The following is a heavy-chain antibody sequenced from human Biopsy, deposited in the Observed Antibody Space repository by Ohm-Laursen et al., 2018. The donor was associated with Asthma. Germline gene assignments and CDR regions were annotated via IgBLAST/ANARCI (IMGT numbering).Heavy chain of an antibody. CDR2: ISVYNGNT. J-gene: IGHJ6*02. D-gene: IGHD3-10*01. V-gene: IGHV1-18*01. CDR1: GYTFNSAG. Sequence: ASVKVSCKTSGYTFNSAGITWVRQAPGQGLEWMGWISVYNGNTKVAQKLQDRVTMNTDTSTSAAYMELRSLRSDDTAMYFCARAVDYSHYYGIDVWGQGTTVTVS. CDR3: ARAVDYSHYYGIDV.